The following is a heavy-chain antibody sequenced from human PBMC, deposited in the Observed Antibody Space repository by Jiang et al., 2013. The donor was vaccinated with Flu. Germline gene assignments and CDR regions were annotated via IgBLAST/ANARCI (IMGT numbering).Heavy chain of an antibody. CDR1: GFTFSIYD. V-gene: IGHV3-30*18. CDR2: ISYDGANK. CDR3: AKDRAHCSGGSCYWGDYFDY. D-gene: IGHD2-15*01. J-gene: IGHJ4*02. Sequence: ESGGGVVQPGRSLRLSCAASGFTFSIYDMFWVRQAPGKGLEWVAVISYDGANKYYADSVKGRFTISRDNSKNTLYLQMNSLRAEDTAVYYCAKDRAHCSGGSCYWGDYFDYWGQGTLVTVSS.